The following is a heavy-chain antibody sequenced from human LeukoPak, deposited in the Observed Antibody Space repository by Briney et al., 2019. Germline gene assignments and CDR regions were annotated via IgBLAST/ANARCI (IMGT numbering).Heavy chain of an antibody. V-gene: IGHV4-4*02. Sequence: NPSETLSLTCAVSGGSISSSNWWSWVRQPPGKGLEWLGEIYHSGSTNYNPSLKSRVTISVDTSKNQFSLKLSSVTAADTAVYYCARGRRKRWLVQTRAEYFQHWGQGTLVTVSS. CDR1: GGSISSSNW. D-gene: IGHD6-19*01. CDR3: ARGRRKRWLVQTRAEYFQH. CDR2: IYHSGST. J-gene: IGHJ1*01.